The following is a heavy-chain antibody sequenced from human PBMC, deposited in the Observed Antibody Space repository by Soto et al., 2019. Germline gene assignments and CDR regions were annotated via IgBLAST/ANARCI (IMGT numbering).Heavy chain of an antibody. J-gene: IGHJ4*02. V-gene: IGHV3-48*03. Sequence: XVCLRLSCAACGFSFSNYDMNWVRQAPGGGLEWIAFISGTGFTTYYADSAWPRFTISRDNSQSALFLQMDSLTVDASGIYFCARGGVYRGQGVPVTVSS. CDR2: ISGTGFTT. CDR1: GFSFSNYD. CDR3: ARGGVY.